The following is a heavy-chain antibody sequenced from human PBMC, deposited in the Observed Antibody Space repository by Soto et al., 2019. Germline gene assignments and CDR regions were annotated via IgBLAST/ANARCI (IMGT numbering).Heavy chain of an antibody. CDR2: IYYSGST. V-gene: IGHV4-59*12. J-gene: IGHJ5*02. Sequence: PSETLSLTCTVSGGSISGYYWSWIRQPPGKGLEWIGYIYYSGSTNYNPSLKSRVIISLDTSKNQFSLKLSSVTAADTAVYYCARGYNWFDPWGQGTLVTSPQ. CDR3: ARGYNWFDP. CDR1: GGSISGYY.